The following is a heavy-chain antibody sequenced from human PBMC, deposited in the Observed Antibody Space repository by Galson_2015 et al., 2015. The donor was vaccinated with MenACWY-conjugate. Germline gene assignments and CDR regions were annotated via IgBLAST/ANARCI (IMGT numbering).Heavy chain of an antibody. CDR3: ARIDCSGGSCYFDS. D-gene: IGHD2-15*01. CDR2: IIPFVGQT. CDR1: RDTFNNNA. Sequence: SVKVSCKAPRDTFNNNAMTWVRQAPGQGFEWLGRIIPFVGQTDYAQNLQGRVTITADKSTTTVYMNLSSLKFEDVAAYYCARIDCSGGSCYFDSWGQGTLVTVSS. J-gene: IGHJ4*02. V-gene: IGHV1-69*04.